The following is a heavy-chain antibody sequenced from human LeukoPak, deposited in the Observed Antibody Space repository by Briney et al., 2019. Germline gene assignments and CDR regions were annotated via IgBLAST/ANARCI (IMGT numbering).Heavy chain of an antibody. V-gene: IGHV3-23*01. D-gene: IGHD1-1*01. CDR3: AKGLGGTWIRHYFDY. CDR2: ISGSGGST. J-gene: IGHJ4*02. CDR1: GFTFNNYA. Sequence: GGSLRLSCAASGFTFNNYAMSWVRQAPGKGLEWVSVISGSGGSTYYEDSVKGRFTISRDNSKNTLYVQMNSLRAEDTAVYYCAKGLGGTWIRHYFDYWGQGTLVTVSS.